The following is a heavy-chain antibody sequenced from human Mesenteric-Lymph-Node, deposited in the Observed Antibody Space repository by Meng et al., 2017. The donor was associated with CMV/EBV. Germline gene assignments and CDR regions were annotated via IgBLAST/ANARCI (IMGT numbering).Heavy chain of an antibody. V-gene: IGHV4-59*01. J-gene: IGHJ4*02. Sequence: SETLSLTCTVSGGSISSSYWSWSRQPPGKGLEWIGYIYYSGSTNYNSSLKSRVTISVDTSKNQFSLKLSSVTAADTAVYYCASHPRDGHPAYWGQGTLVTVSS. CDR1: GGSISSSY. D-gene: IGHD5-24*01. CDR2: IYYSGST. CDR3: ASHPRDGHPAY.